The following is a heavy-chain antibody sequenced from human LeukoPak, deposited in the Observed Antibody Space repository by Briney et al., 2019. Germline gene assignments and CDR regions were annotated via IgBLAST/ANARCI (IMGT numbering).Heavy chain of an antibody. CDR1: GYTFTSYD. D-gene: IGHD6-19*01. CDR2: MNPNSGNT. Sequence: ASVKVSCKASGYTFTSYDINWVRQATGQGLEWMGWMNPNSGNTGYAQKFQGRVTMTRNTSISTAYMELSSLRSEDTAVYYCARGFSSGWPYRECYYYGMDVWGQGTTVTVSS. V-gene: IGHV1-8*01. CDR3: ARGFSSGWPYRECYYYGMDV. J-gene: IGHJ6*02.